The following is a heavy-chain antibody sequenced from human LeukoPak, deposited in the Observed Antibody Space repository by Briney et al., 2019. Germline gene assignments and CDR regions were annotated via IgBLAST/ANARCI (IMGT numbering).Heavy chain of an antibody. CDR3: AKANRVLYWFDP. CDR1: GFTFSSYA. CDR2: ISGSGGST. Sequence: PGGSLRLSCAASGFTFSSYAMSWVRQAPGKGLEWVSAISGSGGSTYYADSVKGRFTISRDNSKNTLYLQMNSLRAEDTAVNYCAKANRVLYWFDPWGQGTLVTVSS. D-gene: IGHD2/OR15-2a*01. V-gene: IGHV3-23*01. J-gene: IGHJ5*02.